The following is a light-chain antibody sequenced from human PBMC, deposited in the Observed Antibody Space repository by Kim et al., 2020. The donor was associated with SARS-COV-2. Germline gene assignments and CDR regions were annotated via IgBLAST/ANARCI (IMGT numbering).Light chain of an antibody. CDR1: QSVSSY. J-gene: IGKJ5*01. CDR2: DAS. V-gene: IGKV3-11*01. CDR3: QQRSNWPPN. Sequence: LSPGERATRSCRASQSVSSYLAWYQHKPGQAPSLLIYDASNRATGIPARFSGSGSGTDFTLTISSLEPEDFAVYYCQQRSNWPPNFGQGTRLEIK.